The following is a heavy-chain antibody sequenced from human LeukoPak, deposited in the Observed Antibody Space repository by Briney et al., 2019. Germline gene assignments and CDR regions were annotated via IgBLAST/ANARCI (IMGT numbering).Heavy chain of an antibody. CDR2: IKQDGGEK. V-gene: IGHV3-7*01. J-gene: IGHJ3*02. Sequence: GGSLRLSCAASGFTFSSYWMSWVRQAPGKGLEWVANIKQDGGEKYYVDSVKGRFTISRDNAKNSLYLQMNSLRAEDTAVYYCARQYYYDSSGYSFNAFDIWGQGTMVTVSS. CDR3: ARQYYYDSSGYSFNAFDI. D-gene: IGHD3-22*01. CDR1: GFTFSSYW.